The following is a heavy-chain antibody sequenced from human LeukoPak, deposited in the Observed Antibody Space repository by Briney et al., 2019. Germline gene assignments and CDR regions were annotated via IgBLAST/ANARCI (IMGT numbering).Heavy chain of an antibody. J-gene: IGHJ3*01. D-gene: IGHD3-16*01. CDR2: IYPGDSDT. CDR1: GCNFTTHW. V-gene: IGHV5-51*01. Sequence: SGESLKISCKGSGCNFTTHWIGWVRQMPGKGLESMGIIYPGDSDTRYSPSFQGQVTISADKSISTAYLQWSSLKASDTAMYYCARHALGGALDVWGQGTMVIVSS. CDR3: ARHALGGALDV.